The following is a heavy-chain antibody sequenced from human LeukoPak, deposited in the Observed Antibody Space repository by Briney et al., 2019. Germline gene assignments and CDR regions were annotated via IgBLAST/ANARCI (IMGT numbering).Heavy chain of an antibody. V-gene: IGHV1-18*01. D-gene: IGHD3-22*01. CDR1: GYTFTSYG. J-gene: IGHJ3*02. Sequence: ASVKVSCKASGYTFTSYGISWVRQAPGQGLEWMGWISAYNGNTNYAQKLQGRVTMTTGTSTSTAYMELRSLRSDDTAVYYCARVKTKYYYDSSGNAFDIWGQGTMVTVSS. CDR2: ISAYNGNT. CDR3: ARVKTKYYYDSSGNAFDI.